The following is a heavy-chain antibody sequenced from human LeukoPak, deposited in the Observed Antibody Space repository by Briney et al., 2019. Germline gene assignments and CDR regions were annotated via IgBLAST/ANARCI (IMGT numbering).Heavy chain of an antibody. V-gene: IGHV3-33*06. CDR1: GVTFSSYG. Sequence: PGGSLRLSCAASGVTFSSYGMHWVRQAPGKGLEWVAVIWYDGSNKYYADSVKGRFTISRDNSKNTLYLQMNSLRAEDTAVYYCAKGNYDSSGYYYFDYWGQGTLVTVSS. CDR3: AKGNYDSSGYYYFDY. CDR2: IWYDGSNK. J-gene: IGHJ4*02. D-gene: IGHD3-22*01.